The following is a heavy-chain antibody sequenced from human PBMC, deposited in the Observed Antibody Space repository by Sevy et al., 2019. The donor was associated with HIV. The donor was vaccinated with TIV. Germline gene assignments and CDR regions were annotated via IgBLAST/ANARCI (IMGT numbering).Heavy chain of an antibody. D-gene: IGHD3-22*01. V-gene: IGHV4-31*03. Sequence: SETLSLTCTVSGGSINTGGYYWSWIRQYPGKGLEWIGYIYRSGSAFYNPSLESRVTISVDTSKNQFSLKLSSVTAADRAVYYCATHPNYYDSTGFPHGLNIWGQGTMVTVSS. CDR1: GGSINTGGYY. CDR3: ATHPNYYDSTGFPHGLNI. J-gene: IGHJ3*02. CDR2: IYRSGSA.